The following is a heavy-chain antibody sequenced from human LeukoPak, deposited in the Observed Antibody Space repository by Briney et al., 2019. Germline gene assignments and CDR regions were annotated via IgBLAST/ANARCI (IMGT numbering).Heavy chain of an antibody. D-gene: IGHD3-10*01. CDR2: INAGNGNT. CDR1: GYTFTSYA. CDR3: ARVRGFGELFFDY. V-gene: IGHV1-3*01. Sequence: ASVKVSCKASGYTFTSYAMHWVRQAPGQRLEWMGWINAGNGNTKYSQKFQGRVTITRDTSASTAYMELSSLRTEDTAVYYCARVRGFGELFFDYWGQGTLVTVSS. J-gene: IGHJ4*02.